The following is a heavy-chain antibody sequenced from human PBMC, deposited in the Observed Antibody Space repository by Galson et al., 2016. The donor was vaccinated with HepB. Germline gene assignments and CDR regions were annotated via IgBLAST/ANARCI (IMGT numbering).Heavy chain of an antibody. V-gene: IGHV1-3*01. Sequence: SVKVSCKAPGHTFSSYAIHWLRLAPGQRLEWMGRVNGGNGYTKYSEKFEGRLTITRDISATTAYMELSSLNSEDTAIYYCAGRYYDILTGYSGGFDPWGQGALVTVST. CDR2: VNGGNGYT. CDR1: GHTFSSYA. J-gene: IGHJ5*02. D-gene: IGHD3-9*01. CDR3: AGRYYDILTGYSGGFDP.